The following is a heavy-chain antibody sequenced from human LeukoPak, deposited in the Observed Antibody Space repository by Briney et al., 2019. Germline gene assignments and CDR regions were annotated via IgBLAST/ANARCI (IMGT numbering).Heavy chain of an antibody. CDR1: GFTVSTNY. J-gene: IGHJ4*02. V-gene: IGHV3-53*04. CDR3: ARGPNYFDC. CDR2: IYSGGSI. Sequence: GGSLRLSCTVSGFTVSTNYMSWVRQAPGKGLEWVSVIYSGGSIYYADPVKGRFTISRHNSRNTLYLQMNSLRAEDTAVYYCARGPNYFDCRGQGTLVTVSS.